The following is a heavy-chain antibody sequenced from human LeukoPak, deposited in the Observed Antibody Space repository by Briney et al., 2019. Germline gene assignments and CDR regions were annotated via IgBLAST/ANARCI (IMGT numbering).Heavy chain of an antibody. J-gene: IGHJ5*02. CDR3: ARATWFGELFWFDP. CDR1: GFTVSSNY. V-gene: IGHV3-53*01. Sequence: GGSLRLSCAASGFTVSSNYMSWVRQPPGKGLEWVSVVYSGGSTYYADSVKGRFTISRDNSKNTLYLQMNSLRAEDTAVYYCARATWFGELFWFDPWGQGTLVTVSS. D-gene: IGHD3-10*01. CDR2: VYSGGST.